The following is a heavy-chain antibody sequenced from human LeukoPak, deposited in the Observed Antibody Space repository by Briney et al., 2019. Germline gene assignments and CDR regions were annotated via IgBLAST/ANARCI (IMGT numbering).Heavy chain of an antibody. V-gene: IGHV3-21*01. CDR1: GFTFSSYS. J-gene: IGHJ4*02. Sequence: GGSLRLSCAASGFTFSSYSMNWVRQAPGKGLEWVSSISSSSSYIYYADSVKGRFTISRDNAKNSLYLQMNSLRAEDTAVYYCASLGVKGYYFDYWGQGTLVTVSS. D-gene: IGHD3-10*01. CDR2: ISSSSSYI. CDR3: ASLGVKGYYFDY.